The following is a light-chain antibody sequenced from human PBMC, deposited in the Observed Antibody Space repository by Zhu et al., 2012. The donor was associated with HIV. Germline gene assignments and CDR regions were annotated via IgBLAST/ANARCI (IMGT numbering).Light chain of an antibody. Sequence: ETVMTQSPGTLSLSPGERATLSCRASQSVNSKYLAWYQQKPGQAPRLLIYATSSRATGITDGFSGSGSGTDFTLTIRRLEPEDFAVYYCHQYATTPWTFGQGTKVEIK. V-gene: IGKV3-20*01. J-gene: IGKJ1*01. CDR3: HQYATTPWT. CDR2: ATS. CDR1: QSVNSKY.